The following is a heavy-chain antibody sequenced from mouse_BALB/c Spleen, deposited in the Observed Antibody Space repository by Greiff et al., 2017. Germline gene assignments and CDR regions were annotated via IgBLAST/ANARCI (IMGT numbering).Heavy chain of an antibody. V-gene: IGHV1S81*02. J-gene: IGHJ4*01. Sequence: QVHVKQPGAELVKPGASVKLSCKASGYTFTSYWMHWVKQRPGQGLEWIGEINPSNGRTNYNEKFKSKATLTVDKSSSTAYMQLSSLTSEDSAVYYCANLLWLRRDYAMDYWGQGTSVTVSS. CDR1: GYTFTSYW. CDR3: ANLLWLRRDYAMDY. D-gene: IGHD2-9*01. CDR2: INPSNGRT.